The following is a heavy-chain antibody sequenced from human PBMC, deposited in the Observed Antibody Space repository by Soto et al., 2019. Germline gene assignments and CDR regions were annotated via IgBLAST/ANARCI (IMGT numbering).Heavy chain of an antibody. Sequence: EVELVETGGGLIQPGGSLRLSCAASGFTVSSSSMSWVRQAPGKGLEWVSLIYAAGATYYGDSVKGRFTISRDTSKNTLSLQMTSLRADDTAVYYCARDDSFLGAPFRYWGQGTLVTVSS. CDR2: IYAAGAT. CDR1: GFTVSSSS. D-gene: IGHD3-16*01. CDR3: ARDDSFLGAPFRY. J-gene: IGHJ4*02. V-gene: IGHV3-53*02.